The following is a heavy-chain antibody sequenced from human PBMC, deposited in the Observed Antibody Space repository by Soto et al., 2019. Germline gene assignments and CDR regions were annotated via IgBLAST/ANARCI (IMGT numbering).Heavy chain of an antibody. CDR3: ARAGVHNGFDY. CDR2: VYHSGST. D-gene: IGHD2-8*01. Sequence: SETLSLTCAVSGGSISTVNWWSWVRQPPGKGLEGFGEVYHSGSTNYNPSFKSRVAMSVDKSKNQFSLKLSSVAAADTAVYYCARAGVHNGFDYWGQGTLVTVSS. CDR1: GGSISTVNW. V-gene: IGHV4-4*02. J-gene: IGHJ4*02.